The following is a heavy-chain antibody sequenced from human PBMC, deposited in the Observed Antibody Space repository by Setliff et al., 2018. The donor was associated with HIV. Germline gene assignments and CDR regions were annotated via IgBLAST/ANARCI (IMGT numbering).Heavy chain of an antibody. J-gene: IGHJ4*02. Sequence: PGGSLRLSCAASGFTFSDCSMNWVRQAPGKGLEWISYITSTGSTIFYADSVKGRFAISRDNDKNSVHLQMNSLRAEDTAVYYCARAVHSGWYYFDYWGQGTLVTVSS. V-gene: IGHV3-48*01. CDR2: ITSTGSTI. CDR1: GFTFSDCS. D-gene: IGHD6-19*01. CDR3: ARAVHSGWYYFDY.